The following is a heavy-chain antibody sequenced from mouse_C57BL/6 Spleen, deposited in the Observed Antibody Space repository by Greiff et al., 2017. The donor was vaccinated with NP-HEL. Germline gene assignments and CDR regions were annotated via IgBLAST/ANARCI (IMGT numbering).Heavy chain of an antibody. D-gene: IGHD2-1*01. J-gene: IGHJ3*01. CDR3: ASYGNYENFAY. V-gene: IGHV1-54*01. CDR2: INPGSGGT. Sequence: VQLQQSGAELVRPGTSVKVSCKASGYAFTNYLIEWVKQRPGQGLEWIGVINPGSGGTNYNEKFKGKATLTADKSSSTAYMQRSSLTSEDSAVYFCASYGNYENFAYWGQGTLVTVSA. CDR1: GYAFTNYL.